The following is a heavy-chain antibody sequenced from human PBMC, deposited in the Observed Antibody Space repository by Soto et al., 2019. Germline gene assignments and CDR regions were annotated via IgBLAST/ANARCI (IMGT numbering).Heavy chain of an antibody. CDR1: GFTFSSYS. CDR3: AGSFNDYIWGSYRIDY. J-gene: IGHJ4*02. V-gene: IGHV3-21*01. CDR2: ISSSSRYI. D-gene: IGHD3-16*02. Sequence: EVQLVESGGGLVKPGGSLRLSCAASGFTFSSYSMNWVRQAPGKGLEWVSSISSSSRYIYYADSVKGRFTISRDNAKNSLYLQMNSLRAEDTAVYYCAGSFNDYIWGSYRIDYWGQGTLVTVSS.